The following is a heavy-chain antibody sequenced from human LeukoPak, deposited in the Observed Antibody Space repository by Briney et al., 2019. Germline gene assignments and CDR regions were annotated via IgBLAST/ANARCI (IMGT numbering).Heavy chain of an antibody. CDR3: ARGGGRYPVDY. CDR1: GYTFTDYY. Sequence: ASVKVSCKASGYTFTDYYIHWVRQAPGQGLEWIGWISPNSGGTKYVQKFQGRVTMTRDTSITTVYMELSGLSFDDTAVYYCARGGGRYPVDYWGQGTLVIVSS. D-gene: IGHD1-26*01. V-gene: IGHV1-2*02. J-gene: IGHJ4*02. CDR2: ISPNSGGT.